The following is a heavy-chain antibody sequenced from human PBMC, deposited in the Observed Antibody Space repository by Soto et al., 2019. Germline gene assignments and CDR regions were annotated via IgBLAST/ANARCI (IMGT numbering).Heavy chain of an antibody. Sequence: EVQLVESGGGLVQPGRSLRLSCAASGFTFDDYAMHWVRQAPRKGLEWVSGISWNSGSIGYADSVKGRFTISRDNAKNSLYLQMNSLRADDTALYYCAKDSNSGVVVIPYYFDYWGQGTLVTVS. CDR2: ISWNSGSI. D-gene: IGHD3-22*01. J-gene: IGHJ4*02. CDR3: AKDSNSGVVVIPYYFDY. CDR1: GFTFDDYA. V-gene: IGHV3-9*01.